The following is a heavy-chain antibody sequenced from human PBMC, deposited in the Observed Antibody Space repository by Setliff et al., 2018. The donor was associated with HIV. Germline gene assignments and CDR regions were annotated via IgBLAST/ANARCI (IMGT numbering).Heavy chain of an antibody. CDR2: ISGYNANT. CDR3: ARESRDIVATSPLDY. J-gene: IGHJ4*03. CDR1: GYTFTSYG. V-gene: IGHV1-18*01. Sequence: ASVKVSCKASGYTFTSYGISWVRQAPGQGLEWLGWISGYNANTNYAQNLQGKVIMTTDTSTSTAYMEVRSLTSDDTAVYYCARESRDIVATSPLDYWGQGTMVTVSS. D-gene: IGHD5-12*01.